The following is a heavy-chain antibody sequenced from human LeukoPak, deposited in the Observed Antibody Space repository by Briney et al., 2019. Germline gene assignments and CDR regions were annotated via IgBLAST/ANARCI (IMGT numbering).Heavy chain of an antibody. Sequence: GRSLRLSCTASGFTFGEDAMSWFRQAPGKGLEWLGFIRTKTNGATAECAASVKGRFSISRDDSKSIAYLQMNSLKTEDTAVYYCARLIVVVVAASSYFDSWGQGTRVTVSS. J-gene: IGHJ4*02. CDR2: IRTKTNGATA. V-gene: IGHV3-49*03. CDR3: ARLIVVVVAASSYFDS. CDR1: GFTFGEDA. D-gene: IGHD2-15*01.